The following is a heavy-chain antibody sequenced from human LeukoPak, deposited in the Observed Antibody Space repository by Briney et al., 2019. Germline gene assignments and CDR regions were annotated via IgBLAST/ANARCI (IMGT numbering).Heavy chain of an antibody. D-gene: IGHD2-21*02. CDR1: GGSIGYDY. J-gene: IGHJ4*02. Sequence: SETLSLTCTVSGGSIGYDYWSWIRQSPGKRLEWIGYIHYSGATNYSPSLKSRVTISVDTSKNQFSLKLSSVTAADTALYYCATLRGASTAVFDSWDQGALVTVSS. CDR2: IHYSGAT. V-gene: IGHV4-59*08. CDR3: ATLRGASTAVFDS.